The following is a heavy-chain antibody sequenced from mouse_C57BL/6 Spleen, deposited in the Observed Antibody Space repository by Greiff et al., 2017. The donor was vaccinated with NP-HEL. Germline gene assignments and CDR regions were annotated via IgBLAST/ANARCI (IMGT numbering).Heavy chain of an antibody. CDR3: TTQGSAWFAY. CDR2: IDPENGDT. CDR1: GFNIKDDY. Sequence: EVQLVESGAELVRPGASVKLSCTASGFNIKDDYMHWVKQRPEQGLEWIGWIDPENGDTEYASKFQGKATITADTSSNTAYLQLSSLTSEDTAVYYCTTQGSAWFAYWGQGTLVTVSA. V-gene: IGHV14-4*01. J-gene: IGHJ3*01.